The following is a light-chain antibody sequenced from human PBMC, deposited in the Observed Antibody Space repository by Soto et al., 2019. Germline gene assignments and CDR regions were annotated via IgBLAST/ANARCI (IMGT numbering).Light chain of an antibody. J-gene: IGLJ1*01. CDR2: EGS. V-gene: IGLV2-23*01. Sequence: QSALTQPASVSGSPGQSITISCTGTSSDVGSYNLVSWYQQHPGKAPKLMIYEGSKWPSGVSNRFSGSKSGNTASLTISGLQAEDEADYYCCSYAGGSTYVFGTGTKLTVL. CDR1: SSDVGSYNL. CDR3: CSYAGGSTYV.